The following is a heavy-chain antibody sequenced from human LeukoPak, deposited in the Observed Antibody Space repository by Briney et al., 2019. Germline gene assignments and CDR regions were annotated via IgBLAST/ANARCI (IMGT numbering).Heavy chain of an antibody. CDR2: INHSGST. CDR1: GGSFSGYY. V-gene: IGHV4-34*01. J-gene: IGHJ3*02. D-gene: IGHD4-23*01. Sequence: SETLSLTCAVYGGSFSGYYWSWIRQPPGKGLEWIGEINHSGSTNYNPSLKSRVTISVDTSKNQFSLKLSSVTAADTAVYYCARGARVNVLDIWGKGTMVTVSS. CDR3: ARGARVNVLDI.